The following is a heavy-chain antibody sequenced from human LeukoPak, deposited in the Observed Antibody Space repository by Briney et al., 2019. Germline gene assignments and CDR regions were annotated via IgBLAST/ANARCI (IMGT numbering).Heavy chain of an antibody. V-gene: IGHV4-30-2*01. J-gene: IGHJ3*02. Sequence: SETLSLTCAVSGGSISSGGYSWSWIRQPPGKGLEWIGYIYHSGSTYYNPSLKSRVTISVDRSKNQFSLKLSSVTAADTAVYYCARGSPYYDILTGAQTTNAFDIWGQGTMVTVSS. CDR2: IYHSGST. D-gene: IGHD3-9*01. CDR3: ARGSPYYDILTGAQTTNAFDI. CDR1: GGSISSGGYS.